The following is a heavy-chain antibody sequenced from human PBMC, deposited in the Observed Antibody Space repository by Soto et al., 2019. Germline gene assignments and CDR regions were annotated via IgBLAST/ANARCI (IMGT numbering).Heavy chain of an antibody. CDR2: INHSGST. V-gene: IGHV4-34*01. CDR3: ACWVWFGELRYMDV. D-gene: IGHD3-10*01. Sequence: SETLSLTCAVYGGSFSGYYWSWIRQPPGKGLEWIGEINHSGSTNYNPSLKSRVTISVDTSKNQFSLKLSSVTAADTAVYYCACWVWFGELRYMDVWGKGTTVTVSS. J-gene: IGHJ6*03. CDR1: GGSFSGYY.